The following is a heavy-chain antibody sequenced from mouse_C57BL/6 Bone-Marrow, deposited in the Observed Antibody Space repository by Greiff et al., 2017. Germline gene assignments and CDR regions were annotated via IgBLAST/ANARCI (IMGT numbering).Heavy chain of an antibody. J-gene: IGHJ2*01. CDR2: SYPGDGDT. Sequence: QVQLKESGPELVKPGASVKISCKASGYAFSSSWMNWVKQRPGQGLEGIGRSYPGDGDTNYNGKFKGKATLTADKSSSTAYMHLCSLPSEDSAVYFCAREWLYYCGQGTTLTVSS. CDR3: AREWLYY. D-gene: IGHD3-3*01. CDR1: GYAFSSSW. V-gene: IGHV1-82*01.